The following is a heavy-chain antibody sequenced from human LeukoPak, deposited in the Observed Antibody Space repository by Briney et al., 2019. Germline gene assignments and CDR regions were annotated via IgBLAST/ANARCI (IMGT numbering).Heavy chain of an antibody. J-gene: IGHJ6*02. CDR2: FYPSGNT. Sequence: PSETLSLTSTVSGASISSYFWSWIRQPAGKGLEWIVRFYPSGNTDYSRSLESRVTMSVDTSRNQLSMEVRSVTAADTAVYYCARDSGSINYFYGMDVWGQGSTVTV. CDR3: ARDSGSINYFYGMDV. D-gene: IGHD1-26*01. V-gene: IGHV4-4*07. CDR1: GASISSYF.